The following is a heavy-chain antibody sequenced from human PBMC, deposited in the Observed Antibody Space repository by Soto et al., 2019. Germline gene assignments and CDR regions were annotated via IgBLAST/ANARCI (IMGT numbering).Heavy chain of an antibody. CDR1: GYTFSNNY. Sequence: ASVKVSCKAFGYTFSNNYIHWVRQAPGQGLEWMGIINPSGGGANYAQRFQGRVTMTRDTSTSTVYMGLSGLRFDDTAKYYCAREMATEADAFDIWGQGTMVTVSS. D-gene: IGHD5-12*01. CDR3: AREMATEADAFDI. CDR2: INPSGGGA. V-gene: IGHV1-46*01. J-gene: IGHJ3*02.